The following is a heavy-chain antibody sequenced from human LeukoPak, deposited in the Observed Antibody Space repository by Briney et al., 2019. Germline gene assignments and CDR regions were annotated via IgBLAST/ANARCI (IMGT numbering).Heavy chain of an antibody. V-gene: IGHV4-39*01. CDR2: IYYSGST. Sequence: PSETLSLPCTVSGGSISSSSYYWGWIRQPPGKGLEWIGSIYYSGSTYYNPSLKSRVTISVDTSKNQFSLKLSSVTAADTAVYYCARGNKLRFLRRYFDYWGQGTLVTVSS. D-gene: IGHD3-3*01. CDR1: GGSISSSSYY. CDR3: ARGNKLRFLRRYFDY. J-gene: IGHJ4*02.